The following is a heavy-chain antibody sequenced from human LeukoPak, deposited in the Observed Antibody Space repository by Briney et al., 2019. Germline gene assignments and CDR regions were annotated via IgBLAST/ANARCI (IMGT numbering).Heavy chain of an antibody. CDR1: GGSISSSNYY. Sequence: SETLSLTCTVSGGSISSSNYYWGWLRQPPGKGLEWIGSIYYSGSTYYNPSLKSRVTISVDTSKNQFSLKLSSVTAADTAVYYCARVDYYDSSAYYPYYFDYWGQGTLVTVSS. J-gene: IGHJ4*02. CDR2: IYYSGST. V-gene: IGHV4-39*07. D-gene: IGHD3-22*01. CDR3: ARVDYYDSSAYYPYYFDY.